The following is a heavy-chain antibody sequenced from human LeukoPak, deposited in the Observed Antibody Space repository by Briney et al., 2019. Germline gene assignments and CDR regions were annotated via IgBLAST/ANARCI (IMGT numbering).Heavy chain of an antibody. J-gene: IGHJ4*02. CDR2: ISGSGGST. V-gene: IGHV3-23*01. CDR1: GFTFSSYA. Sequence: GGSLRLXCAASGFTFSSYAMRWVRQAPGKGLEWVSAISGSGGSTYYADSVKGRFTISRDNSKNTLYLQMNSLRAEDTAVYYCAKFPGYYGSGSYSRAFDYWGQGTLVTVSS. CDR3: AKFPGYYGSGSYSRAFDY. D-gene: IGHD3-10*01.